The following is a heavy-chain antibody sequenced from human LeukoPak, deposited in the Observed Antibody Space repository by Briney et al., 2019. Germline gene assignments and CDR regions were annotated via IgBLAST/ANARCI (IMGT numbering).Heavy chain of an antibody. CDR2: ISYDGSNK. J-gene: IGHJ4*02. D-gene: IGHD6-13*01. CDR1: GFTFSSYA. Sequence: GRSLRLSCAASGFTFSSYAMHWVRQAPGKGLEWVAVISYDGSNKYYADSVKGRFTISRDNSKNTLYLQMNSLRAEGTAVYYCAKEWRYSSSWYQYYFDYWGQGTLVTVSS. CDR3: AKEWRYSSSWYQYYFDY. V-gene: IGHV3-30-3*01.